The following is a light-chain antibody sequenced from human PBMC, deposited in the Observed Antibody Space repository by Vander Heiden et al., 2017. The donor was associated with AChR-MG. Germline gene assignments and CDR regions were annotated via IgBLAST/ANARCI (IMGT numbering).Light chain of an antibody. CDR3: QHDDNLPFT. CDR1: QDISKY. V-gene: IGKV1-33*01. J-gene: IGKJ4*01. Sequence: DIQMTQSTSSLSASVGDRVTITCQASQDISKYLNRYQQKPGKAPKLLIYDASNLETGVPSRFSGSGAGTDFTFTISRLHPEDIATYYCQHDDNLPFTFGGGTKVEIK. CDR2: DAS.